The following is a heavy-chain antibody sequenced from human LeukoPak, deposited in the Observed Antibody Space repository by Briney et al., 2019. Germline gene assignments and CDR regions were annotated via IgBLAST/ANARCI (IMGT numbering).Heavy chain of an antibody. V-gene: IGHV4-38-2*02. D-gene: IGHD6-13*01. CDR1: AYSITNGQY. Sequence: SETLSLTCTVSAYSITNGQYWGWIRQSPGKGLEWIGSIDHTGSSYYNPSLKSRVTISVDTSKNQFSLKLSSVTAADTAVYYCARVYTGSSWDYYYYMDVWGKGTTVTVSS. CDR2: IDHTGSS. J-gene: IGHJ6*03. CDR3: ARVYTGSSWDYYYYMDV.